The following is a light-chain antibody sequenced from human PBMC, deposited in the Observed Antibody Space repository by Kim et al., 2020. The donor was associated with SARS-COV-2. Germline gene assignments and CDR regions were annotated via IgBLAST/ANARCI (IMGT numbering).Light chain of an antibody. CDR1: QSFTSNY. CDR3: QQYGTSRT. J-gene: IGKJ1*01. V-gene: IGKV3-20*01. Sequence: PGERATLSCRASQSFTSNYLAWYQQKPGQAPRLLIYGASTRATGIPDRFSGSGSGTDFTLTISRLEPEDFAVYYCQQYGTSRTFGQGTKVDIK. CDR2: GAS.